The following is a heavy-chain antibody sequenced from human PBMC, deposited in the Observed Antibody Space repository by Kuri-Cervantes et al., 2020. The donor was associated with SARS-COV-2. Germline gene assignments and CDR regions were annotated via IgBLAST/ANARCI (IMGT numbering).Heavy chain of an antibody. CDR2: ISDYNGNT. Sequence: ASVKVSCKASGYTFTSYGISWVRQAPGQGLEWMGWISDYNGNTNYAQKLQGRVTMTTDTSTSTAYMELRSLRSDDTAVYYCARAFCSSTSCYYFDYWGQGTLVTVSS. CDR1: GYTFTSYG. V-gene: IGHV1-18*01. D-gene: IGHD2-2*01. CDR3: ARAFCSSTSCYYFDY. J-gene: IGHJ4*02.